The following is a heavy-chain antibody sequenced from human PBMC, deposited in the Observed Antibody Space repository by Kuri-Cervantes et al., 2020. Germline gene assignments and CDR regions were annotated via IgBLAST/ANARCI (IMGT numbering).Heavy chain of an antibody. J-gene: IGHJ4*02. D-gene: IGHD5-18*01. CDR1: GFTFSDYY. V-gene: IGHV3-11*01. Sequence: GESLKISCAASGFTFSDYYMSWIRQAPGKGLEWVSYISSSGSTIYYADSVKGRFTISRDNAKNSLYLQMNSLRAEDTAVYYCARDPDGYGCYFDYWGQGTLVTVSS. CDR3: ARDPDGYGCYFDY. CDR2: ISSSGSTI.